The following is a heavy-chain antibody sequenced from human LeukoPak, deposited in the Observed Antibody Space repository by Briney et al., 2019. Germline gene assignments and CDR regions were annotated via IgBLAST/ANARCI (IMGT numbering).Heavy chain of an antibody. CDR1: GYTFTGYY. V-gene: IGHV1-2*04. D-gene: IGHD3-10*01. J-gene: IGHJ4*02. CDR2: INPNSGGT. CDR3: ARGGHIITMVRAVITPSDY. Sequence: ASVKVSCKASGYTFTGYYMHWVRQAPGQGLEWMGWINPNSGGTNYAQKFQGWVTMTRDTSISTAYMELSRLRSDDTAVYYCARGGHIITMVRAVITPSDYWGQGTLVTVSS.